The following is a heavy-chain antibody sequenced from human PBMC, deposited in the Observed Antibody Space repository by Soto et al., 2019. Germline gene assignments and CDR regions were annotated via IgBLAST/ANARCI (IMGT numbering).Heavy chain of an antibody. D-gene: IGHD6-6*01. J-gene: IGHJ6*02. CDR1: GYSVTSYW. Sequence: PGESLKISCKGSGYSVTSYWIGWVRQMPGKGLEWMGIIYPGDSDTRYSPSFQGQVTISADKSISTAYLQWSSLKASDTAMYYCARPLQSSSRAYYYGMDVWGQGTTVTVSS. CDR2: IYPGDSDT. V-gene: IGHV5-51*01. CDR3: ARPLQSSSRAYYYGMDV.